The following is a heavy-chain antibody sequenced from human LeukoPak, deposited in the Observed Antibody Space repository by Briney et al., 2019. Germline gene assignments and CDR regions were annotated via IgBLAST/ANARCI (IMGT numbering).Heavy chain of an antibody. Sequence: GGSLRLSCAASGFTFRSYWMHWVRQAPGKGLVWVSRMNTDGSDTRYAASAQGRFPISRDNAKKTLYLQMNSLRAEDTAVYYCARYYGPGTFAVDNWGQGALVTVSS. CDR3: ARYYGPGTFAVDN. D-gene: IGHD3-10*01. CDR2: MNTDGSDT. CDR1: GFTFRSYW. V-gene: IGHV3-74*01. J-gene: IGHJ4*02.